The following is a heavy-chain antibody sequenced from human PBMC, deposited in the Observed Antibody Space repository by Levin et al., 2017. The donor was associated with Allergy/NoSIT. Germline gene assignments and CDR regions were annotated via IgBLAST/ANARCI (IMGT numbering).Heavy chain of an antibody. CDR1: GFTFDDYA. CDR2: INWNSNTI. V-gene: IGHV3-9*01. D-gene: IGHD5-18*01. J-gene: IGHJ4*02. CDR3: AKAGYSYGYGRFDY. Sequence: GGSLRLSCAASGFTFDDYAMHWVRQAPGKGLEWVSGINWNSNTIDYADSVKGRFTISRDNAKNSLYLQMNSLITEDTALYYCAKAGYSYGYGRFDYWGQGSLVTVSS.